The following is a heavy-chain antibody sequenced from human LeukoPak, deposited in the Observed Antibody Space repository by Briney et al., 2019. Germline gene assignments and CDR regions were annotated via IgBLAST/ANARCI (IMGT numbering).Heavy chain of an antibody. Sequence: ASVKVSCKASGYTFTGYYMHWVRQAPGQGLEWMGWINPNSGGTNYAQKFQGRVTMTRDTSISTAYMELSRLRSDDTAVYYCARTPLLVYWYFDLWGRGTLVTVSS. CDR1: GYTFTGYY. CDR2: INPNSGGT. J-gene: IGHJ2*01. V-gene: IGHV1-2*02. D-gene: IGHD6-6*01. CDR3: ARTPLLVYWYFDL.